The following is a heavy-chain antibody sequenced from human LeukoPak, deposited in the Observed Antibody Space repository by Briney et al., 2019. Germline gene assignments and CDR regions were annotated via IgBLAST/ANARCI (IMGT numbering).Heavy chain of an antibody. CDR3: ARRRKAGYSSGWYWFDP. CDR2: INHSGST. J-gene: IGHJ5*02. V-gene: IGHV4-34*01. D-gene: IGHD6-19*01. Sequence: PSETLSLTCAVYGGSFSGYYWSWIRQPPGKGLEWIGEINHSGSTNYNPSLKSRVTISVDTSKNQFSLNLSSVTAADTAVYYCARRRKAGYSSGWYWFDPWGQGTLVTVSS. CDR1: GGSFSGYY.